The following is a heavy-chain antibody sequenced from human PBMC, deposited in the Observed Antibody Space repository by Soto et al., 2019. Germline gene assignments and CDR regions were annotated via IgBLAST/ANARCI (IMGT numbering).Heavy chain of an antibody. Sequence: SETLSLTCAVYGGSFSCYYGTWIRQPPGTGLEWIGEINHSGSTNYNPSLKSRVTISVDTSKNQFSLKLTSVTAADTAVYYCARDKITGLFDYWGQGTLVTVSS. CDR2: INHSGST. CDR1: GGSFSCYY. V-gene: IGHV4-34*01. CDR3: ARDKITGLFDY. J-gene: IGHJ4*02. D-gene: IGHD2-8*02.